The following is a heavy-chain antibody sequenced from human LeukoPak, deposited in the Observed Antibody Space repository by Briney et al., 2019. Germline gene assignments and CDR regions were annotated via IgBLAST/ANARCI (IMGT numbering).Heavy chain of an antibody. D-gene: IGHD3-16*02. CDR3: ARDRSRYFDC. Sequence: ASVKVSCKTSGYTFTGYYMHWVRQAPGQGLEWMGWINPSSGGTDYAQKFQGRVTMTRDTSISTVYMELSRLRSDDTAVYYCARDRSRYFDCWGQGTLVTVSS. V-gene: IGHV1-2*02. J-gene: IGHJ4*02. CDR1: GYTFTGYY. CDR2: INPSSGGT.